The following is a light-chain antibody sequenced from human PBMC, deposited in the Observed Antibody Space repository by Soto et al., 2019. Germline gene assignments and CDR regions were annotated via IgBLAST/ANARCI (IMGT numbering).Light chain of an antibody. V-gene: IGKV1-9*01. CDR3: QQLNSFPIP. Sequence: IQLTQSPSSLSASVGDRVTITCRASQGISSFLAWYQQKPGKATKLLIYGASTLQSGVPSRFSGSGSGTDFTLTIGSLQPEDFATYYCQQLNSFPIPFGTGTKVDIK. J-gene: IGKJ3*01. CDR2: GAS. CDR1: QGISSF.